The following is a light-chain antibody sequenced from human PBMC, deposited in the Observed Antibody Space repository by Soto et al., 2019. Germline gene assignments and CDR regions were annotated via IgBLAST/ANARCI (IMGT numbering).Light chain of an antibody. V-gene: IGLV1-51*01. CDR1: SSNIGSEY. CDR2: DNY. CDR3: GTWDSSLSAVV. J-gene: IGLJ2*01. Sequence: QSVLTQPPSVSAAPGQRVTISCSGSSSNIGSEYVSWYQQLPGTAPKLLIYDNYKRPSGIPDRFSGSKSGTSATLGITGLQTGDEADYYCGTWDSSLSAVVFGGGTKLTVL.